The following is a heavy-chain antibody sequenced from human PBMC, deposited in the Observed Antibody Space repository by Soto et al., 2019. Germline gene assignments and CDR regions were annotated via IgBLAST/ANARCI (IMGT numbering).Heavy chain of an antibody. Sequence: PGGSLRLSCAASGFTFSSYAMSWVRQAPGKGLEWVSAISGSGGSTYYADSVRGRFTISRDNSKNTLYLQMNSLRAEDTAVYYCAKSNLVAARPWNYYGMDVWGQGTKVTVSS. CDR2: ISGSGGST. J-gene: IGHJ6*02. CDR1: GFTFSSYA. CDR3: AKSNLVAARPWNYYGMDV. V-gene: IGHV3-23*01. D-gene: IGHD6-6*01.